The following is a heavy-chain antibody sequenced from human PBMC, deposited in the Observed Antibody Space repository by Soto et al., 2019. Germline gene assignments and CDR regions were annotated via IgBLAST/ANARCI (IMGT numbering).Heavy chain of an antibody. Sequence: GGSLRLSCDASGFTLRNYAMTWIRQAPGKGLEWVSLISANDVGTYYAESVKTRFTISTDQSRNTVYLQMDSLRADNTAIYYCAKAKNDYNWDNRPPFDYWGQGTLVTVSS. J-gene: IGHJ4*02. CDR2: ISANDVGT. D-gene: IGHD1-20*01. CDR1: GFTLRNYA. CDR3: AKAKNDYNWDNRPPFDY. V-gene: IGHV3-23*01.